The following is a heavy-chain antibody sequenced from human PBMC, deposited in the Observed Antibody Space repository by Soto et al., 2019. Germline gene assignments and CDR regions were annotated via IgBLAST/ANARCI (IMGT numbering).Heavy chain of an antibody. J-gene: IGHJ4*02. V-gene: IGHV3-23*01. CDR3: AKDAPGSGYLSDY. Sequence: GGSLRLSCAASGFTFRNYDMSWVRQAPGKGLEWVATISGSGGGGGATYGDSVKGRFTISRDNSKNTVYLQLNSLRAEDTAVYYCAKDAPGSGYLSDYWGQGTLVTVSS. CDR2: ISGSGGGGGA. D-gene: IGHD3-22*01. CDR1: GFTFRNYD.